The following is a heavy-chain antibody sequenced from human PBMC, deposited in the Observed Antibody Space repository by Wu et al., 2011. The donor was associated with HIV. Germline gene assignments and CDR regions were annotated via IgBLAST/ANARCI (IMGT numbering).Heavy chain of an antibody. CDR3: ARDFGGDEDS. CDR1: GGTFKNYA. D-gene: IGHD2-21*01. CDR2: IIPIFGTA. V-gene: IGHV1-69*01. Sequence: QVQLVQSGAEVKKPGSSVRVSCKASGGTFKNYAVSWVRQAPGQGLEWMGGIIPIFGTANYAQKFQGRVTITTDESTRTAYMELSSLRSEDTAVYYCARDFGGDEDSWGQGALVTVSS. J-gene: IGHJ4*02.